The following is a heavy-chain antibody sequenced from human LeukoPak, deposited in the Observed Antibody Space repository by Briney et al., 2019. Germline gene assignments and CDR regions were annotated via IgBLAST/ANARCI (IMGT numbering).Heavy chain of an antibody. CDR2: INHSGST. D-gene: IGHD3-3*01. J-gene: IGHJ6*03. CDR1: GRSFSGYY. V-gene: IGHV4-34*01. Sequence: SETLSLTCAVYGRSFSGYYWSWIRQPPGKGLEWIGEINHSGSTNYNPSLESRVTISVDTSKNQFSLKLSSVTAADTAVYYCARAPYDFWSGKPYYMDVWGKGTTVTVSS. CDR3: ARAPYDFWSGKPYYMDV.